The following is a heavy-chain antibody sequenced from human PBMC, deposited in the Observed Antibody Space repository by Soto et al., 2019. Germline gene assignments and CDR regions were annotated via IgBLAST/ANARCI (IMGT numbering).Heavy chain of an antibody. CDR2: ISHYNGNT. D-gene: IGHD4-17*01. Sequence: ASVKVSCKASGYTFHIYGISWVRQAPGQGLEWMGWISHYNGNTNYAQKFQGRVTMTTDTSTSTAYMELRSLRSDDAAVYYCARATPYGDYETPTDFWGQGTLVTVSS. V-gene: IGHV1-18*04. J-gene: IGHJ4*02. CDR1: GYTFHIYG. CDR3: ARATPYGDYETPTDF.